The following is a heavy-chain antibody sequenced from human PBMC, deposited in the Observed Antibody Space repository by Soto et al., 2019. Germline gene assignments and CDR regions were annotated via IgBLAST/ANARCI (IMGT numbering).Heavy chain of an antibody. CDR2: IDYSGST. J-gene: IGHJ4*02. V-gene: IGHV4-31*03. D-gene: IGHD5-18*01. Sequence: QVQLQESGPGLVKPSQTLSLTCTVSGGSISSGGDYWSWIRQHPGKGLEWLGYIDYSGSTYYNPSLKSRVTISVDTSKNQFSLKLSSVTAADTAVYYCARADRQLWLTLDYWGQGTLVTVSS. CDR3: ARADRQLWLTLDY. CDR1: GGSISSGGDY.